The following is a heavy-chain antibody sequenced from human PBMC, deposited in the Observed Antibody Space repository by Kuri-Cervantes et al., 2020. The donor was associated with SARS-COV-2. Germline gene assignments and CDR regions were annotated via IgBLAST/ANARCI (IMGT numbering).Heavy chain of an antibody. CDR2: IYHSGST. D-gene: IGHD4-11*01. Sequence: GSLRLSCTVSGYSISSGYYWGWIRQPPGKGPEWIGSIYHSGSTYYNPSLKSRVTISVDTSKNQFSLKLSSVTAADTAVYYCARLTTSYFDYWGQGTLVTVSS. J-gene: IGHJ4*02. V-gene: IGHV4-38-2*02. CDR1: GYSISSGYY. CDR3: ARLTTSYFDY.